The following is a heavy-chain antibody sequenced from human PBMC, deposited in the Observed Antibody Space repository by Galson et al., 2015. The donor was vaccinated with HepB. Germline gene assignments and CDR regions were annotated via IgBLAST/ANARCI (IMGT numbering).Heavy chain of an antibody. Sequence: SLRLSCAASGFTFSSYAMHWVRQAPGRGLEWVALISYDGNNKYYADSVRGRFTISRDDSKNTLYLQMNGPKPEDTAVYYCAREGPYDFSSGYYYYYGMDVWGQGTTVTVSS. D-gene: IGHD3-3*01. V-gene: IGHV3-30*04. CDR1: GFTFSSYA. CDR3: AREGPYDFSSGYYYYYGMDV. J-gene: IGHJ6*02. CDR2: ISYDGNNK.